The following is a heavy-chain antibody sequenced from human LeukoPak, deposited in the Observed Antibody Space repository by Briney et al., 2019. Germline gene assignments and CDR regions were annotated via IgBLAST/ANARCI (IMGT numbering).Heavy chain of an antibody. Sequence: QSGGSLRLSCAASGFIFSDAWMTWVRQAPGQGPEWVGRIKSKGSGGTTDYALSVKGRFTISRDDSQNTLYLQMNSLRTDDTAVYYCSKDLPLTRAWALKYWGQGALVTVSS. V-gene: IGHV3-15*03. CDR3: SKDLPLTRAWALKY. CDR1: GFIFSDAW. J-gene: IGHJ4*02. D-gene: IGHD2-2*01. CDR2: IKSKGSGGTT.